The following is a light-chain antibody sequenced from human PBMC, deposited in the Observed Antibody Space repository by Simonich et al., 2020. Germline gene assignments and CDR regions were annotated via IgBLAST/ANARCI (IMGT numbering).Light chain of an antibody. Sequence: DIVMTQTPLSLSVTPGQPASISCKSSQSLLHSDGKTYLYWYLQKPGQSPQLLIYEVSNRCSGVPDRFSGSGSGTEFTLKISRVEAEDVGVYYCMQSIQLPMYTFGQGTKLEIK. CDR1: QSLLHSDGKTY. CDR3: MQSIQLPMYT. CDR2: EVS. J-gene: IGKJ2*01. V-gene: IGKV2D-29*02.